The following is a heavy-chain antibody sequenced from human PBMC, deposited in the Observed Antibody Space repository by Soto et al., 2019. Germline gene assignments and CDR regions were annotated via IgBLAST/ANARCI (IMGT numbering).Heavy chain of an antibody. D-gene: IGHD3-3*01. CDR2: IYYSGNT. V-gene: IGHV4-31*02. J-gene: IGHJ5*02. CDR3: ARWWSGSRQGFDP. Sequence: LRLSCAGSGFTFSDHYMDWVRQAPGKGLEWIGYIYYSGNTYYNPSLKSRVTISVDTSKNQFSLKLSSVTAADTAVYYCARWWSGSRQGFDPWGQGTLVTVSS. CDR1: GFTFSDHY.